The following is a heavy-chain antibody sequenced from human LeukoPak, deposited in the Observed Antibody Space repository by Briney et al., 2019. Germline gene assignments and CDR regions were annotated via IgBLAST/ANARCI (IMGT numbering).Heavy chain of an antibody. J-gene: IGHJ3*01. Sequence: GGSLRLSCTASGFSFSVNSMNWARRAPGEGLEWISYISSGSSVIHYADSVKGRFTVSRDNAKNSLYLQMNSLRAEDTAVYYCARDGGGPDAFDLWGQGTMVTVSS. CDR3: ARDGGGPDAFDL. CDR2: ISSGSSVI. V-gene: IGHV3-48*04. D-gene: IGHD6-25*01. CDR1: GFSFSVNS.